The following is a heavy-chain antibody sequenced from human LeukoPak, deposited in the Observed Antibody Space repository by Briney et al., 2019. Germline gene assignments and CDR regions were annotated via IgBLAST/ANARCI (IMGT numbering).Heavy chain of an antibody. J-gene: IGHJ3*02. V-gene: IGHV4-34*01. Sequence: SETLSLTCAVYGGSFSGYYWSWIRQPRGKGLEWIGEINHSGSANYNPSLKSRVTISVDTSKNQFSLKLSSVTAADTAVYYCARGPYDSSGYFQIWGQGTMVTVSS. CDR2: INHSGSA. D-gene: IGHD3-22*01. CDR1: GGSFSGYY. CDR3: ARGPYDSSGYFQI.